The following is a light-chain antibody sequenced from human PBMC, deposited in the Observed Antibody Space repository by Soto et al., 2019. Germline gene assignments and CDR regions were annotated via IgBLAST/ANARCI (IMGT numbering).Light chain of an antibody. J-gene: IGLJ1*01. CDR2: EVS. V-gene: IGLV2-14*03. CDR1: SSDVGGYDY. Sequence: QSALTQPASVSGSPGQSITISCTVTSSDVGGYDYGSWYQQHPDKAPKLMIYEVSNRPSGVSNRFSGSKAVNTATLTISGLQADGEADDYCSSYTSSSTRGFGTGTKLTV. CDR3: SSYTSSSTRG.